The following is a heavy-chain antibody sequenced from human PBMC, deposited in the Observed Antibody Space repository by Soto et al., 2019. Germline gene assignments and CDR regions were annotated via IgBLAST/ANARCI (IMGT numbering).Heavy chain of an antibody. CDR3: VRVMSELYEGAFDT. CDR1: GFTFSSYS. V-gene: IGHV3-21*01. D-gene: IGHD1-26*01. Sequence: GGSLRLSCAASGFTFSSYSFNWVRQAPGKGLEWVSSISSSLSYIYYADSLKGRFTISRDNAKNSLYLQMNSLRAEDTAVYYCVRVMSELYEGAFDTWGQGTLVTVSS. CDR2: ISSSLSYI. J-gene: IGHJ3*02.